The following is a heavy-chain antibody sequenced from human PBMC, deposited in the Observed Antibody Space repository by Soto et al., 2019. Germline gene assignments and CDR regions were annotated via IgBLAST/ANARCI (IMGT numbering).Heavy chain of an antibody. D-gene: IGHD6-13*01. CDR1: GGSISSYD. CDR3: ASLLGSWYRRDYYYYMDV. CDR2: IYYSGST. J-gene: IGHJ6*03. Sequence: PSETLSLTCTVSGGSISSYDWSWIRQPPGKGLEWIGYIYYSGSTNYNPSLKSRVTISVDTSKNQFSLKLSSVTAADTAVYYCASLLGSWYRRDYYYYMDVWGKGTTVTVSS. V-gene: IGHV4-59*08.